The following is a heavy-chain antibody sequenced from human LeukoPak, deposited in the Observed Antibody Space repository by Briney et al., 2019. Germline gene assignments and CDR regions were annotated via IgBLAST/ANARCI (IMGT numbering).Heavy chain of an antibody. CDR2: IYTSGST. CDR3: AREDQQLVQFYYYYYMDV. J-gene: IGHJ6*03. D-gene: IGHD6-13*01. V-gene: IGHV4-4*07. Sequence: SETLSLTCTVSGGSISSYYWSWLRQPAGKGLEWIGRIYTSGSTSYNPSLKSRVTMSVDTSKNQFSLKLSSVTAADTAVYYCAREDQQLVQFYYYYYMDVWGKGTTVTVSS. CDR1: GGSISSYY.